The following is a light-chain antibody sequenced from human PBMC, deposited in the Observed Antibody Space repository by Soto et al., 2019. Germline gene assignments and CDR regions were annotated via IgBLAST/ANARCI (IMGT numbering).Light chain of an antibody. CDR3: LFVYRGSYV. V-gene: IGLV7-43*01. CDR1: TGPVTSCFY. Sequence: QSVLAQEPSLTVSPGGTVTLTCASRTGPVTSCFYPHWVQQKPGQAPRTLIYSTTNKHSWTPARFSGSLLGGKAALTLSGVQPDDEADSCCLFVYRGSYVFGGGTNVT. CDR2: STT. J-gene: IGLJ1*01.